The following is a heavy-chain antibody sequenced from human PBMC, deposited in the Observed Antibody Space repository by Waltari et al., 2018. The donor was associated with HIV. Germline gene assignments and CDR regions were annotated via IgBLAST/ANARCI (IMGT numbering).Heavy chain of an antibody. J-gene: IGHJ4*02. CDR2: IYSGGST. CDR3: ASARYNWNFPSGY. D-gene: IGHD1-7*01. Sequence: EVQLVESGGGLVQPGGSLRLSCAASGFTVSSNYMSWVRQAPGKGMEWVSVIYSGGSTYYADSVKGRFTISRDNSKNTLYLQMNSLRAEDTAVYYCASARYNWNFPSGYWGQGTLVTVSS. CDR1: GFTVSSNY. V-gene: IGHV3-66*02.